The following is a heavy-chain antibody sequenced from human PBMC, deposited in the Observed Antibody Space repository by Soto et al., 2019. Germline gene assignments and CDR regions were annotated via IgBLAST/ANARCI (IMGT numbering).Heavy chain of an antibody. CDR3: ARGSGNWNCVGWFDP. J-gene: IGHJ5*02. Sequence: ASVKVSCKASGYIFTAYSMHWVRQAPGQGLEWMGWISAYNGNTNYAQKLQGRVTMTTDTSTSTAYMELRSLRSDDTAVYYCARGSGNWNCVGWFDPWGQGTLVTVSS. CDR1: GYIFTAYS. V-gene: IGHV1-18*04. CDR2: ISAYNGNT. D-gene: IGHD1-7*01.